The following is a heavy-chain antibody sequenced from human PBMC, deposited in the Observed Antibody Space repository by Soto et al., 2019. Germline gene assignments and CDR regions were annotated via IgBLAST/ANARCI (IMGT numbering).Heavy chain of an antibody. Sequence: GQGLEWMGGIIPIFGTTYYAQRFQGRVTITADESTSTAYMELSSLRSEDTAVYYCARDLGVELLLLYGGGVHSCRPVSWGLGTL. CDR2: IIPIFGTT. V-gene: IGHV1-69*01. CDR3: ARDLGVELLLLYGGGVHSCRPVS. J-gene: IGHJ5*02. D-gene: IGHD2-2*02.